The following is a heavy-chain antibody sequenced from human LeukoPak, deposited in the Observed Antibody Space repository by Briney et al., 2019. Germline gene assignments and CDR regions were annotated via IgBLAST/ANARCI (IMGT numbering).Heavy chain of an antibody. CDR3: ARDDGGNPNDAFDI. D-gene: IGHD4-23*01. Sequence: PGGSLRLSCTASGFTFSDFWMHWVRQAPGKGLVWVSRINSNEGSRGYADYARGRFTISRDNAKNTLYLQMNSLRAEDTAVYYCARDDGGNPNDAFDIWGQGTMVTVSS. V-gene: IGHV3-74*01. CDR2: INSNEGSR. CDR1: GFTFSDFW. J-gene: IGHJ3*02.